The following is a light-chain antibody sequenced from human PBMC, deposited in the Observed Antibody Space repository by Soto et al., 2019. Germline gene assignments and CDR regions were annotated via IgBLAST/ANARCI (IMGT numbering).Light chain of an antibody. CDR3: QNCDYLPI. V-gene: IGKV1-33*01. CDR2: DAS. J-gene: IGKJ3*01. CDR1: HDITSY. Sequence: DIQMTQSPSSLSASVGDRVTITCQASHDITSYLNWYQHKQGKAPKLLIYDASILEAGVPSRFRGGGSVTDFTFTISSLHPEDVVTYYCQNCDYLPIVGPGTTVDFK.